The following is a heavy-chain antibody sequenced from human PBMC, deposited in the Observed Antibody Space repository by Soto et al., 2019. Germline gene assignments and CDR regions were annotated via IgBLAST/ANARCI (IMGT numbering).Heavy chain of an antibody. Sequence: RASVKVSCKASGGTFSSYAISWVRQAPGQGREWMGGIIPIFGTANYAQKFQGRVTITADESTSTAYMELSSLRSEDTAVYYCARDSYSGSGSYSPRLNWFDPWGQGTLVTVSS. J-gene: IGHJ5*02. D-gene: IGHD3-10*01. CDR2: IIPIFGTA. V-gene: IGHV1-69*13. CDR1: GGTFSSYA. CDR3: ARDSYSGSGSYSPRLNWFDP.